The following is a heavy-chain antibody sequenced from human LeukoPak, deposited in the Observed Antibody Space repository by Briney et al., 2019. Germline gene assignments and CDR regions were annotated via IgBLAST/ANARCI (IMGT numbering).Heavy chain of an antibody. CDR3: ARDWYHSFDY. Sequence: GGSLRLSCAASGFTFSSYAMSWVRQAPGKGLMWVSRIKTDGSTDYADSVKGRFTISRDNAKNTLYLEVNSLRADDTAVYYCARDWYHSFDYWGQGILVTVSS. J-gene: IGHJ4*02. CDR2: IKTDGST. V-gene: IGHV3-74*01. CDR1: GFTFSSYA. D-gene: IGHD1-14*01.